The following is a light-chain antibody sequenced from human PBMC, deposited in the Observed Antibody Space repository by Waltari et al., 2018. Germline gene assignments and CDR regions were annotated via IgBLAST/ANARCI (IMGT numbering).Light chain of an antibody. Sequence: EMLMTQFPATLSVSPGERATLSCRASQSVSNKLAWYQQRPGQAPRLLIYDASTRATGIPARFSGSGSGTDFTLTISSLQSEDFAVYYCQQYNNWPGTFGRGTKVEIK. J-gene: IGKJ1*01. V-gene: IGKV3-15*01. CDR2: DAS. CDR1: QSVSNK. CDR3: QQYNNWPGT.